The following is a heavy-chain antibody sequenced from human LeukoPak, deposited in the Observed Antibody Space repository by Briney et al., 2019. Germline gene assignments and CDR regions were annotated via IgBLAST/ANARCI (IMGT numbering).Heavy chain of an antibody. Sequence: ASVKVSCKASGYTFTSYYMHWVRQAPGQGLEWMGIINPSGGSTSYAQKFQGRVTMTRDTSTSTVYMELSSLRSEDTAVYYCARDGVYYDSSGYYYPPDYWGQGTLVTVSS. CDR3: ARDGVYYDSSGYYYPPDY. CDR1: GYTFTSYY. CDR2: INPSGGST. J-gene: IGHJ4*02. D-gene: IGHD3-22*01. V-gene: IGHV1-46*01.